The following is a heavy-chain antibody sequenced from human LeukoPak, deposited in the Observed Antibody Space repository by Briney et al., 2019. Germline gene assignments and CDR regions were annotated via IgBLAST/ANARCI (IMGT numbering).Heavy chain of an antibody. CDR2: ISHSGST. J-gene: IGHJ4*02. V-gene: IGHV4-38-2*01. CDR3: ARHPDSSGYYIGY. CDR1: GYSISSGYY. D-gene: IGHD3-22*01. Sequence: SETLSLTCAVSGYSISSGYYWGWIQQPPGKGLEWIGSISHSGSTFYNPSLKSRVTISVDTSKNQFSLKLSSVTAADTAVYYCARHPDSSGYYIGYWGQGTLVTVSS.